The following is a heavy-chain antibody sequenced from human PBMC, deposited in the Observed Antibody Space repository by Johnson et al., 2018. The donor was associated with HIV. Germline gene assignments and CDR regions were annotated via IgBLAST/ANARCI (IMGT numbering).Heavy chain of an antibody. CDR1: GFTFSNAW. V-gene: IGHV3-15*01. D-gene: IGHD4-17*01. J-gene: IGHJ3*02. CDR3: TTAVDGAPDAFDI. CDR2: IKSNTDGGAT. Sequence: VQLVESGGGLVKPGGSLRLSCAASGFTFSNAWMSWVRQAPGKGLEWVGRIKSNTDGGATDYAAPVTGRFTISRDDSKNTLYLQMNSLTTEDTAVYYCTTAVDGAPDAFDIWGQGTMVTVSS.